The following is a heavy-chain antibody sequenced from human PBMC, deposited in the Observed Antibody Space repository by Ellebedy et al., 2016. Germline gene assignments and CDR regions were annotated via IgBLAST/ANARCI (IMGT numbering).Heavy chain of an antibody. CDR3: AREAPYDSRGRGLDY. CDR1: GFTFGNHA. J-gene: IGHJ4*02. D-gene: IGHD3-22*01. V-gene: IGHV3-33*01. Sequence: GESLKISCVASGFTFGNHAMHWVRQAPGKGLEWVAVIWHDGSNKFYTDSVKGRFTISRDNSKNTMYLQMNSLRVDDTAVYYCAREAPYDSRGRGLDYWGQGTLVTVSS. CDR2: IWHDGSNK.